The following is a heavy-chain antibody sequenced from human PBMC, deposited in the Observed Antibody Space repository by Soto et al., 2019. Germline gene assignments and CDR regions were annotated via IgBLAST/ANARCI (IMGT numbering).Heavy chain of an antibody. CDR2: IKSKTDGGTT. CDR1: GFTFSNAW. J-gene: IGHJ4*02. Sequence: GGSLRLSCAASGFTFSNAWMSWVRQAPGKGLEWVDRIKSKTDGGTTDYAAPVKGRFTISRDDSKNTLYLQMNSLKTEDTAVYYCTTAGSSSSKDYWGQGTLVTVSS. D-gene: IGHD6-6*01. V-gene: IGHV3-15*01. CDR3: TTAGSSSSKDY.